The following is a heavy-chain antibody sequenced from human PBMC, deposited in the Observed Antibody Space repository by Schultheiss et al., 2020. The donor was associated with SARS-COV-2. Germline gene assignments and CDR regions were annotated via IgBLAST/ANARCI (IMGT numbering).Heavy chain of an antibody. V-gene: IGHV4-34*01. CDR1: GGSFSGYY. CDR2: INHSGST. Sequence: GSLRLSCAVYGGSFSGYYWSWIRQPPGKGLEWIGEINHSGSTNYNPSLKSRVTMSVDTSKNQFSLKLSSVTAADTAVYYCARTSSGWPFDYWGQGTLVTVSS. D-gene: IGHD6-19*01. CDR3: ARTSSGWPFDY. J-gene: IGHJ4*02.